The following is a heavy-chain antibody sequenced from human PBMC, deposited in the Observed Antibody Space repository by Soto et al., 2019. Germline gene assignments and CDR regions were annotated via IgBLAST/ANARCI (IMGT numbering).Heavy chain of an antibody. V-gene: IGHV4-4*02. J-gene: IGHJ4*01. CDR1: NASIISGNQ. CDR2: VFHSGAA. Sequence: SETLSLTCAVSNASIISGNQWNWVRQTPGEALEWIGQVFHSGAAKYNPSLTSRVTMSVDTSKNQFSLDLTSVTAADTAMYYCARASASTGGTFDSCGHGTRVT. D-gene: IGHD6-13*01. CDR3: ARASASTGGTFDS.